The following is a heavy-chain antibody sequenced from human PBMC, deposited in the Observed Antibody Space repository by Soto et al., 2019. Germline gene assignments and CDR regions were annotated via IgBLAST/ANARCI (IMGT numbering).Heavy chain of an antibody. D-gene: IGHD3-16*01. CDR1: GGTFSSYA. CDR2: IIRIFGTA. Sequence: SVKVSCKASGGTFSSYATSWVRQAPGQGLEWMGGIIRIFGTANYAQKFQGRVTITADESTSTAYMELSSLRSEDTAVYYCARCRGSYGVPQPFDYWGQGTLVTVSS. CDR3: ARCRGSYGVPQPFDY. V-gene: IGHV1-69*13. J-gene: IGHJ4*02.